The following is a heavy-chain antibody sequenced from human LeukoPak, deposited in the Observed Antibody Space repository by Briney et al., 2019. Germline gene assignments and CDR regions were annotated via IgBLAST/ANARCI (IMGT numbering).Heavy chain of an antibody. D-gene: IGHD2-15*01. CDR2: IRYDGSNK. CDR3: AKDLPSEFEAVVVVAATLPWFDP. CDR1: GFTFSSCG. Sequence: GGSLRLSCAASGFTFSSCGMHWVRQAPGKGLEWVAFIRYDGSNKYYADSVKGRFTISRDNSKNTLYLQMNSLRAEDTAVYYCAKDLPSEFEAVVVVAATLPWFDPWGQGTLVTVSS. V-gene: IGHV3-30*02. J-gene: IGHJ5*02.